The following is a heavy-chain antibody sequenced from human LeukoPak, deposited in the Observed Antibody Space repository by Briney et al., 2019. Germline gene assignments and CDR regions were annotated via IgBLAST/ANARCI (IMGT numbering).Heavy chain of an antibody. Sequence: EGSLRLSCAASGFTFSSYWMSWVRQAPGKGLEWVANIKQDGSEKYYVDSVKGRFTISRDNAKNSLYLQMNSLRAEDTAVYYCARVLWFGVLLFWGQGTLVTVSS. CDR1: GFTFSSYW. CDR2: IKQDGSEK. V-gene: IGHV3-7*01. CDR3: ARVLWFGVLLF. J-gene: IGHJ4*02. D-gene: IGHD3-10*01.